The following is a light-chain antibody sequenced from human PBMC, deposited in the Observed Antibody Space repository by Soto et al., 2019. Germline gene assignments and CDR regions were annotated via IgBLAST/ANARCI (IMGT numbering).Light chain of an antibody. CDR2: DVS. Sequence: QSALTQPASVSVSRGQSITISCTGTSSDVGGYNYVSWYQQHPGKAPKLMIYDVSNRPSGVSNRFSGSKSGNTASLTISGLQAEDEADYYCSSYTSSSTSHVVFGGGTNVTVL. V-gene: IGLV2-14*01. CDR3: SSYTSSSTSHVV. CDR1: SSDVGGYNY. J-gene: IGLJ2*01.